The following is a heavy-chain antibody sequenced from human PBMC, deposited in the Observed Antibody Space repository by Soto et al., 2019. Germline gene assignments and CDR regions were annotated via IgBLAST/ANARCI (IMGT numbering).Heavy chain of an antibody. D-gene: IGHD3-10*01. Sequence: SVKVSCKASGGTFSSYAISWVRQAPGQGLEWMGGIIPIFGTANYAQKFQGRVTITADESTSTAYMELSSLRSEDTAVYYWSRVPLEVSGGDIKYYYYGIAVRGQGTTVTVAS. CDR3: SRVPLEVSGGDIKYYYYGIAV. J-gene: IGHJ6*02. V-gene: IGHV1-69*13. CDR1: GGTFSSYA. CDR2: IIPIFGTA.